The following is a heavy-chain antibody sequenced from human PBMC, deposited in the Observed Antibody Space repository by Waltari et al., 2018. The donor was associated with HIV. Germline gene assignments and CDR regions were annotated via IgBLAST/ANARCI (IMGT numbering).Heavy chain of an antibody. V-gene: IGHV3-48*01. CDR2: IGSSGSTL. D-gene: IGHD2-2*01. CDR3: VRDGLGYCGSTGCYVNIDY. Sequence: EVQLVESGGGLVQPGGSLRLSCAASDFTFSSYSMNWVRQPPGKGLEWVSYIGSSGSTLYYADSVKGRFTISRDNAKNSLYLQMNSLRAEDTAVYYCVRDGLGYCGSTGCYVNIDYWGQGTLVTVSS. CDR1: DFTFSSYS. J-gene: IGHJ4*02.